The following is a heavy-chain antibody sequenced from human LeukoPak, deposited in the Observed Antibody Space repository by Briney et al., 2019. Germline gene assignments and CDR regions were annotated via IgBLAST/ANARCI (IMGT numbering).Heavy chain of an antibody. CDR1: GFTFSSYA. V-gene: IGHV3-30-3*01. CDR2: ISYDGSNK. J-gene: IGHJ4*02. CDR3: ARGHDYGDY. Sequence: PGGSLRLSCAASGFTFSSYAMHGVRQAPGKGLEWVAVISYDGSNKYYADSVKGRFTISRDNSKSTLYLQMNSLRAEDTAVYYCARGHDYGDYWGQGTLVTVSS.